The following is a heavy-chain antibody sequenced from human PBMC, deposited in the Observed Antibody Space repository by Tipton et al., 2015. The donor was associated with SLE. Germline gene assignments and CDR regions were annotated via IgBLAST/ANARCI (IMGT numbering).Heavy chain of an antibody. D-gene: IGHD2/OR15-2a*01. CDR1: GFTFDGYA. CDR2: ISGDSGTI. V-gene: IGHV3-9*01. CDR3: AKDLFRFPYAMDV. J-gene: IGHJ6*02. Sequence: SLRLSCTVSGFTFDGYAMHWVRQAPGKGLEWVSGISGDSGTIGYADSVKGRFPISRDNAKNALYLEVNDLRSEDTALYYCAKDLFRFPYAMDVWGQGTTVTVSS.